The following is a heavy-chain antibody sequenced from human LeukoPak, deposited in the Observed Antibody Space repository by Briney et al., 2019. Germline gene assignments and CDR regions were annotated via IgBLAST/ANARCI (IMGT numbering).Heavy chain of an antibody. V-gene: IGHV3-21*01. CDR2: ISSSSSYI. D-gene: IGHD3-3*01. CDR1: GFTFSSYS. Sequence: GGSLRLSCAASGFTFSSYSMNWVRQAPGKGLEWVSSISSSSSYIYYADSAKGRFTISRDNAKNSLYLQMNSLRAEDTAVYYCARGTITYYDFWSGSRAFDIWGQGTMVTVSS. J-gene: IGHJ3*02. CDR3: ARGTITYYDFWSGSRAFDI.